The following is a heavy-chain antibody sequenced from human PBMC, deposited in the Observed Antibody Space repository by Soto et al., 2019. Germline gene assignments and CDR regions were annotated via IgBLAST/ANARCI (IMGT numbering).Heavy chain of an antibody. CDR1: GYTFTDHY. D-gene: IGHD2-21*01. J-gene: IGHJ4*02. Sequence: ASVKVSSKASGYTFTDHYIHWLRQAPGQSLEWMGWINPYSGGTHFARKFQDRVTMARDTSVSTAYMELSSLKSDDTAVYYCARPKYGETYFDSWGQGTVVTVSS. V-gene: IGHV1-2*02. CDR3: ARPKYGETYFDS. CDR2: INPYSGGT.